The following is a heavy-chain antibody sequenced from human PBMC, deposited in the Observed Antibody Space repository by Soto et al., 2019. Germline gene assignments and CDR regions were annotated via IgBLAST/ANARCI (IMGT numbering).Heavy chain of an antibody. J-gene: IGHJ4*02. CDR3: ARRGYYGSIDY. V-gene: IGHV4-39*01. CDR2: IYYSGST. Sequence: PSETLSLTCTVSGGSISSSSYYWGWIRQPPGKGLEWIGSIYYSGSTYYNPSLKSRVTISVDTSKNQFSLKLSSVTAADTAVYYCARRGYYGSIDYWGQGTLVTVSS. D-gene: IGHD3-10*01. CDR1: GGSISSSSYY.